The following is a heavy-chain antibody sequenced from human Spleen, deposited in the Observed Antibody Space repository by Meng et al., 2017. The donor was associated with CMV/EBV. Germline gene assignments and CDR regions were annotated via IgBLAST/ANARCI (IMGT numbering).Heavy chain of an antibody. CDR2: MSYDGTNK. Sequence: SGFTFGNYALSWVRHTPGKGLEWVAVMSYDGTNKYYTDSVKGRFTISRDNSRNTLYLQMNSLRAEDTAVYYCARDQRIFGITYYFDYWGQGTLVTVSS. D-gene: IGHD3-3*01. CDR3: ARDQRIFGITYYFDY. CDR1: GFTFGNYA. J-gene: IGHJ4*02. V-gene: IGHV3-30*04.